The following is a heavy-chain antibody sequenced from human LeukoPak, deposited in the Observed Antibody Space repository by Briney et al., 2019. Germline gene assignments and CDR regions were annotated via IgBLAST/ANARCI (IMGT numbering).Heavy chain of an antibody. CDR2: MNPNSGNT. V-gene: IGHV1-8*03. CDR1: GYTFTSYD. J-gene: IGHJ5*02. D-gene: IGHD1-26*01. Sequence: GASVKVSCKASGYTFTSYDINWVRQATGQGLEWMGSMNPNSGNTGYAQKFQGRVTITRNTSISTAYMELSSLRSEDTAVYYCARGWVVVGAYNWFDPWGQGTLVTVSS. CDR3: ARGWVVVGAYNWFDP.